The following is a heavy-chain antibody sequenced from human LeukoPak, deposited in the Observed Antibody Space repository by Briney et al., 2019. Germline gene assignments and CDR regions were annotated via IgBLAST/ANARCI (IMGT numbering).Heavy chain of an antibody. CDR2: IKQDGSEK. D-gene: IGHD3-3*01. Sequence: PGGSLRLSRAASGFTFSSYWMSWVRQAPGKGLEWVANIKQDGSEKYYVDSVKGRFTISRDYAKNSLYLQMNSLRAEDTAVYYCARLREIPVFGVVTKSTSYFDYWGQGTLVTVSS. CDR1: GFTFSSYW. J-gene: IGHJ4*02. V-gene: IGHV3-7*01. CDR3: ARLREIPVFGVVTKSTSYFDY.